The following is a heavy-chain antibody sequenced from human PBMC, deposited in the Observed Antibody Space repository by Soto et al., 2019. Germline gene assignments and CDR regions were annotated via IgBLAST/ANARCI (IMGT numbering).Heavy chain of an antibody. V-gene: IGHV3-23*01. CDR3: AHIPRGDRPSDY. J-gene: IGHJ4*02. Sequence: EVQLLESGGGLVQPGGSLRLSCAASGFTFSSYAMSWVRQAPGKGLEWVSAISGSGGSTYYADSVKGRFTISRDNSKNTLYLQMNSLGAEDTAVYYCAHIPRGDRPSDYWGQGTLVTVSS. CDR2: ISGSGGST. D-gene: IGHD6-6*01. CDR1: GFTFSSYA.